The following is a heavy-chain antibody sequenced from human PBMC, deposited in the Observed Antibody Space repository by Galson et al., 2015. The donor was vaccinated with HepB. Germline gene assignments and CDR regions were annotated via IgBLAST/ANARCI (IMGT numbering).Heavy chain of an antibody. D-gene: IGHD4-17*01. V-gene: IGHV3-11*06. CDR2: ISATGSYK. J-gene: IGHJ3*02. Sequence: SLRLSCAASGFTFDDFAMHWIRQAPGKGLEWVSSISATGSYKYYADSVKGRFTISRDNAKNSLYLHMDSLRVEDTAIYYCARDGDENSFDNWGQGTLVTVSS. CDR3: ARDGDENSFDN. CDR1: GFTFDDFA.